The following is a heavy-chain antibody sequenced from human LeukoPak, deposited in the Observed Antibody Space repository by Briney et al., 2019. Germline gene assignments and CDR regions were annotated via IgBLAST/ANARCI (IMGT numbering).Heavy chain of an antibody. CDR3: ARCRRSSWYFYFDY. J-gene: IGHJ4*02. CDR1: GYTFTGYY. Sequence: GASVKVSCKASGYTFTGYYMHWVRQAPGQGLEWMGWINPNSGGTNYAQKFQGRVTMTRDTSISTAYMELSRLRSDDTAVYYCARCRRSSWYFYFDYWGQGTLVTVSS. V-gene: IGHV1-2*02. D-gene: IGHD6-13*01. CDR2: INPNSGGT.